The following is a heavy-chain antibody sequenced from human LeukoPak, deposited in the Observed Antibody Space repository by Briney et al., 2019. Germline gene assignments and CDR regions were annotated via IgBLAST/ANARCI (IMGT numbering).Heavy chain of an antibody. V-gene: IGHV3-30-3*01. CDR2: ISYDGSNK. CDR1: GFTFSSYA. D-gene: IGHD6-13*01. J-gene: IGHJ4*02. Sequence: GGSLRLSCAASGFTFSSYAMHWVRQAPGKGLEWVAVISYDGSNKYYADSVKGRFTISRDNSKNTLYLQMNSLRAEDTAVYYCARDGAAPGLYFDSWGQGTLVTVSS. CDR3: ARDGAAPGLYFDS.